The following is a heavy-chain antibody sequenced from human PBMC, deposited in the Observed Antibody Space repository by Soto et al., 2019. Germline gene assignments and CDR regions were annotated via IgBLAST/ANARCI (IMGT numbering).Heavy chain of an antibody. D-gene: IGHD6-13*01. CDR1: GGTFSSYA. CDR2: INPSGGSP. V-gene: IGHV1-46*01. CDR3: ARDSGSSCLDY. Sequence: ASVKVSCKASGGTFSSYAISWVRQAPGQGLEWMGIINPSGGSPTYAQKFQGRLTMARDTSTRTVYMELSSLRSEDSAVYYCARDSGSSCLDYWGQGTLVTVSS. J-gene: IGHJ4*02.